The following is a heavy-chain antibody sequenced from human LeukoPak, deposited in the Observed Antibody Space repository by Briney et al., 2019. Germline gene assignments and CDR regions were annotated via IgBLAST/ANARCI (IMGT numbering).Heavy chain of an antibody. CDR1: GFTFSDYY. CDR2: ISSSGSTI. J-gene: IGHJ4*02. V-gene: IGHV3-11*04. CDR3: ARGLTYYDFWSGYYPGYFDY. D-gene: IGHD3-3*01. Sequence: PGGSLRLSCAASGFTFSDYYMSWIRQAPGKGLEWVSYISSSGSTIYYADSVKGRFTISRDNAKNSLYLQMNSLRAEDTAVYYCARGLTYYDFWSGYYPGYFDYWGQGTLVTVSS.